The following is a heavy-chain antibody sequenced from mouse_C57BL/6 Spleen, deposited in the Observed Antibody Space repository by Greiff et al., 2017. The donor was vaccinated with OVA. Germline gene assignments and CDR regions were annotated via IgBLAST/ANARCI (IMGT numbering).Heavy chain of an antibody. Sequence: QVQLMQSGPELVKPGASVKISCKASGYAFSSSWMNWVKQRPGKGLEWIGRIYPGDGDTNYTGTFKGKATLTADKSSCTAYMQLSSLTSEDSAVYFCARRGGNLHMDYWGQGTSVTVSS. CDR2: IYPGDGDT. V-gene: IGHV1-82*01. CDR3: ARRGGNLHMDY. CDR1: GYAFSSSW. D-gene: IGHD2-1*01. J-gene: IGHJ4*01.